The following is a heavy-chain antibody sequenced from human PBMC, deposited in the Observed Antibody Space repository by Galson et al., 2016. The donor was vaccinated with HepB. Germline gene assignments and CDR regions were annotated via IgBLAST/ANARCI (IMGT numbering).Heavy chain of an antibody. CDR1: GDSINSDDYY. D-gene: IGHD3-10*01. V-gene: IGHV4-31*03. CDR3: ARDGVKIRRGVISYDMEF. Sequence: TLSLTCTVSGDSINSDDYYWSWIRQKPGKGLEWIGYINRSGRTYYSPLVQSRVVISVDTSQKQFSLRLNSVTAADTAVYFCARDGVKIRRGVISYDMEFWGQGTTVVVSS. J-gene: IGHJ6*02. CDR2: INRSGRT.